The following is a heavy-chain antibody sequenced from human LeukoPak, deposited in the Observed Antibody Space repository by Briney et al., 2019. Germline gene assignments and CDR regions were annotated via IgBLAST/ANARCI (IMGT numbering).Heavy chain of an antibody. CDR3: AREVSGSYSFDY. CDR1: GGSISSSSYY. CDR2: IYYSGST. Sequence: SETLSLTCTVSGGSISSSSYYWGWIRQPPGKGLEWIGSIYYSGSTYYNPSLKSRVTISVDTSKNQFSLKLSSVTAADTAVYYCAREVSGSYSFDYWGQGTLVTVSS. D-gene: IGHD1-26*01. J-gene: IGHJ4*02. V-gene: IGHV4-39*02.